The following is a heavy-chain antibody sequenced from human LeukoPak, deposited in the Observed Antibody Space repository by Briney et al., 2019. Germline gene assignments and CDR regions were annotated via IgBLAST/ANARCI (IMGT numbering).Heavy chain of an antibody. D-gene: IGHD1-26*01. CDR2: VYHTGST. CDR1: GGSMRNYY. J-gene: IGHJ4*02. V-gene: IGHV4-59*08. Sequence: SETLSLTCTVSGGSMRNYYWTWIRQTPGKGLEWIGYVYHTGSTSYNPSIKSRVTISLDTSKNQFSLRLSSVAAADTAVYYCARQVGGSRFPDWGQGTLVTVPS. CDR3: ARQVGGSRFPD.